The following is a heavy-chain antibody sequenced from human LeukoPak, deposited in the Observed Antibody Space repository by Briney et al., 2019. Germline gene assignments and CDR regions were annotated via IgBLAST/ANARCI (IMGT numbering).Heavy chain of an antibody. CDR1: DGSISNSF. V-gene: IGHV4-4*09. D-gene: IGHD4-23*01. CDR3: ANSYDGKIVPFDN. Sequence: SETLSLTCTVPDGSISNSFWNWVRQPPGKGLEWIAYIHTSGSTNYNPAFKSRVTLSVDASKSQFSLRLNSVTASDTAVYYCANSYDGKIVPFDNWGQGTLVTVSS. J-gene: IGHJ4*02. CDR2: IHTSGST.